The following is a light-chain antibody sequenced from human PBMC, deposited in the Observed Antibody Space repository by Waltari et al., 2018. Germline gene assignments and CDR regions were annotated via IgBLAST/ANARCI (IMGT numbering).Light chain of an antibody. CDR3: LQRSNWPQYS. CDR2: GAS. J-gene: IGKJ2*03. V-gene: IGKV3D-20*02. Sequence: EIVMTQSPATLSLSPGERATLSCRASQSVSSSLALYQQKPGQAPRLLIYGASSRATGIPDRFSGSGSGTDFTLTISSLEPEDVGVYYCLQRSNWPQYSFGQGTKVEIK. CDR1: QSVSSS.